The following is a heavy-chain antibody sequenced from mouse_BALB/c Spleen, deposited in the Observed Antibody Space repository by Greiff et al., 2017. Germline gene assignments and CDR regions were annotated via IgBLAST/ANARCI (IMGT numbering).Heavy chain of an antibody. V-gene: IGHV10-1*02. CDR3: VRQPYGSSFDY. J-gene: IGHJ2*01. CDR2: IRSKSNNYAT. D-gene: IGHD1-1*01. Sequence: VQVVESGGGLVQPKGSLKLSCAASGFTFNTYAMNWVRQAPGKGLEWVARIRSKSNNYATYYADSVKDRFTISRDDSQSMLYLQMNNLKTEDTAMYYCVRQPYGSSFDYWGQGTTLTVSS. CDR1: GFTFNTYA.